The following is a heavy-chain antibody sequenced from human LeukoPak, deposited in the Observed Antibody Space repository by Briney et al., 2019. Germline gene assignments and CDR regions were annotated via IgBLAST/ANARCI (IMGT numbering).Heavy chain of an antibody. J-gene: IGHJ4*02. Sequence: PGGSLRLSCATSGFTFSSSIMNWVRQAPGKGLEWVSSIGSTSSFIYYADSVKGRFTISSDNAKSSLYLQMNNLRAEDTAVYYCVRGFPYDYSVTLGYWGQGTLVTVSS. CDR1: GFTFSSSI. D-gene: IGHD4-11*01. CDR3: VRGFPYDYSVTLGY. V-gene: IGHV3-21*01. CDR2: IGSTSSFI.